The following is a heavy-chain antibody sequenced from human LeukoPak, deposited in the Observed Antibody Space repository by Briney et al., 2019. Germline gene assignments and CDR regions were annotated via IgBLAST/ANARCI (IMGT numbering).Heavy chain of an antibody. CDR2: IILVVTIS. D-gene: IGHD3-9*01. Sequence: SVNVSCKASGRTYSTYVISSLRQAPGQGLECLGRIILVVTISNYAQEFQGRLTITAENHTSTAYMELSSLRSEDTAGYYCARVSELNYAILSGDYDYGLDVWGQGTTVTVSS. CDR3: ARVSELNYAILSGDYDYGLDV. V-gene: IGHV1-69*04. J-gene: IGHJ6*02. CDR1: GRTYSTYV.